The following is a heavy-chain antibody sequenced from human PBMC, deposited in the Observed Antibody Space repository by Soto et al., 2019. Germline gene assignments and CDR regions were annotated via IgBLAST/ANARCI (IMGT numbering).Heavy chain of an antibody. CDR1: GSTFPNYP. CDR2: IAHDGVTK. D-gene: IGHD4-4*01. Sequence: GGSLRLSCTASGSTFPNYPMHWVRQAPDKGLEWVAVIAHDGVTKNSADSVKGRFTISRDNSRNTLYLQMNSLRIDDTAMYYCVRGGYSSSWDSLDPWGQGTLVTVSS. J-gene: IGHJ5*02. CDR3: VRGGYSSSWDSLDP. V-gene: IGHV3-30-3*01.